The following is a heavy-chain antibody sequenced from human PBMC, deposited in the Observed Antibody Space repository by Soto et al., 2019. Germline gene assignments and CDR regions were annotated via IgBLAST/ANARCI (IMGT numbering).Heavy chain of an antibody. J-gene: IGHJ3*02. CDR1: RFTFGVYG. V-gene: IGHV3-30*18. D-gene: IGHD1-7*01. Sequence: AGGSQILCTAAARFTFGVYGRRWIRQVPGKGLEWVAVISYDGSNKYYADSVKGRFTISRDNSKNTMYLEMNSLRAEDTAVYYCAKVNNWNYGAFDIWGQGTMVTVSS. CDR3: AKVNNWNYGAFDI. CDR2: ISYDGSNK.